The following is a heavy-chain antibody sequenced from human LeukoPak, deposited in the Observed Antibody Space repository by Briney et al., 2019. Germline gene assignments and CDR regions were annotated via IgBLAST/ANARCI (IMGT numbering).Heavy chain of an antibody. CDR1: GFTFSSYA. D-gene: IGHD1-14*01. Sequence: PGGSLRLSCAASGFTFSSYAMHWVRQAPGKGLEWVAVISYDGSNKYYADSVKGRFTISRDNSKNTLYLQMNSLRAEDTAVYYCARGRGAPGYWYFDLWGRGTLVTVSS. V-gene: IGHV3-30*04. J-gene: IGHJ2*01. CDR2: ISYDGSNK. CDR3: ARGRGAPGYWYFDL.